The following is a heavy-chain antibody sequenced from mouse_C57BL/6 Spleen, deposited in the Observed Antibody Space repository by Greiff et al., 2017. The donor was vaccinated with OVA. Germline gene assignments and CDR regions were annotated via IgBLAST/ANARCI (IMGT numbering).Heavy chain of an antibody. CDR1: GFTFSDFY. D-gene: IGHD1-1*01. CDR2: SRNKANDYTT. Sequence: EVQVVESGGGLVQSGRSLRLSCATSGFTFSDFYMAWVRQAPGKGLEWIAASRNKANDYTTEYSASVKGRFIVSRDTSQSILYLQMNALRAEDTAIYYCARDGYLGAMDYWGQGTSVTVSA. J-gene: IGHJ4*01. V-gene: IGHV7-1*01. CDR3: ARDGYLGAMDY.